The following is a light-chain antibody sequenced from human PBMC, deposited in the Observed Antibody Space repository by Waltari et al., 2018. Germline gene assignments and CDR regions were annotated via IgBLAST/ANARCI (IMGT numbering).Light chain of an antibody. CDR1: QSVTSY. CDR3: QQRSNWPPGP. V-gene: IGKV3-11*01. CDR2: DAS. J-gene: IGKJ5*01. Sequence: EIVFTQSPATLSFPPGDRATLSCRASQSVTSYLAWYQQKPGQAPRLLIYDASNRATGIPARFSGSGSGTDFTLTISSLEPEDFAVYYCQQRSNWPPGPFGQGTRLEIK.